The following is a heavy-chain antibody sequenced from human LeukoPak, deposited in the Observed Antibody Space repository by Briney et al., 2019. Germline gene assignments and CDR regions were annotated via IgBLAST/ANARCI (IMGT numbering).Heavy chain of an antibody. CDR2: MNPNSGNT. J-gene: IGHJ4*02. V-gene: IGHV1-8*01. D-gene: IGHD3-10*01. CDR1: GYTFTSYD. Sequence: ASVKVSCKASGYTFTSYDINWVRQATGQGLEWMGWMNPNSGNTGYAQKFQGGVTMTRDTSISTAYMELSRLRSDDTAVYYCARVARAYGSGSYAFDYWGQGTLVTVSS. CDR3: ARVARAYGSGSYAFDY.